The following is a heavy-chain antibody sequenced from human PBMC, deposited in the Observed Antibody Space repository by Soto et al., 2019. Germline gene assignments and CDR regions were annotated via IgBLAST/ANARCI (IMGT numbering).Heavy chain of an antibody. J-gene: IGHJ4*02. V-gene: IGHV3-23*01. CDR3: AKAIAVAGIHFDY. CDR2: ISGSGGST. D-gene: IGHD6-19*01. CDR1: GFTFSSYA. Sequence: PGGSLRLSCAASGFTFSSYAMSWVRQAPGKGLEWVSAISGSGGSTYYADSVKGRFTISRDNSKNTPYLQMNSLRAEDTAVYYCAKAIAVAGIHFDYWGQGTLVTVSS.